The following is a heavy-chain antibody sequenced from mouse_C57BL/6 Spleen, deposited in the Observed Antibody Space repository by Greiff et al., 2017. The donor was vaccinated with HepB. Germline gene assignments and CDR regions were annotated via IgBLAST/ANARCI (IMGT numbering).Heavy chain of an antibody. CDR3: ARQLRLEVYYAMDY. J-gene: IGHJ4*01. V-gene: IGHV1-64*01. D-gene: IGHD3-2*02. Sequence: VKLQQPGAELVKPGASVKLSCKASGYTFTSYWMHWVKQRPGQGLEWIGMIHPNSGSTNYNEKFKSKATLTVDKSSSTAYMQLSSLTSEDSAVYYCARQLRLEVYYAMDYWGQGTSVTVSS. CDR2: IHPNSGST. CDR1: GYTFTSYW.